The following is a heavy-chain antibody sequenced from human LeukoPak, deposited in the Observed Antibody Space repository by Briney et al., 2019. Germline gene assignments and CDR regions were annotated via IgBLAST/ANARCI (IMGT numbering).Heavy chain of an antibody. CDR1: RYIFTGYY. CDR3: ARILSRGSTSCFDY. V-gene: IGHV1-2*02. Sequence: ASVKVSCKASRYIFTGYYMHWVRQAPGQGLEWMGWINPNSGGTNYTQKFQGRVTMTRDTSISTAYMELSRLRSDDTAVYYCARILSRGSTSCFDYWGQGTLVTVSS. D-gene: IGHD2-2*01. J-gene: IGHJ4*02. CDR2: INPNSGGT.